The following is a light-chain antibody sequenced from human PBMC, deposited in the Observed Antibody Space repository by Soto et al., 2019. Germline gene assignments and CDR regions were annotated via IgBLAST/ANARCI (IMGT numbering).Light chain of an antibody. CDR2: KAS. V-gene: IGKV1-5*03. J-gene: IGKJ1*01. CDR3: QHYNSYSEA. CDR1: QTISSW. Sequence: DIQISQSPSTRSCSVGVRVSITCRASQTISSWLAWYQQKPGKAPKLLIYKASTLKSGVPSRFSGSGSGTEFTLTISSLQPDDSATYYCQHYNSYSEAFGQGTKVDIK.